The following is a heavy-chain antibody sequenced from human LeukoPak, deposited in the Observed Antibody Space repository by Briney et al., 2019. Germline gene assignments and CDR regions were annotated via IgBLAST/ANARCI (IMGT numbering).Heavy chain of an antibody. J-gene: IGHJ6*02. CDR3: ARVVLSDIVVVVAATRSYYYYYGMDV. D-gene: IGHD2-15*01. CDR2: IIPIFGTA. Sequence: SVKVSCKASGGTFISYAISWVRQAPGQGLEWMGGIIPIFGTANYAQKFQGRVTITADESTSTAYMELSSLRSEDTAVYYCARVVLSDIVVVVAATRSYYYYYGMDVWGQGTTVTVSS. V-gene: IGHV1-69*13. CDR1: GGTFISYA.